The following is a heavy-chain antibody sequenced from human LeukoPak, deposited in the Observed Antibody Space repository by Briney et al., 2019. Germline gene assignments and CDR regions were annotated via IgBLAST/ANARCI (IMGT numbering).Heavy chain of an antibody. J-gene: IGHJ6*03. CDR1: GGSISSGGYS. Sequence: SETLSLTCAVSGGSISSGGYSWSWIRQPPGKGLEWIGEINHSGSTNYNPSLKSRVTISVDTSKNQFSLKLSSVTAADTAVYYCARACRVVGPAVNYYYYMDVRGKGTTVTVSS. D-gene: IGHD2-2*01. CDR3: ARACRVVGPAVNYYYYMDV. CDR2: INHSGST. V-gene: IGHV4-30-2*01.